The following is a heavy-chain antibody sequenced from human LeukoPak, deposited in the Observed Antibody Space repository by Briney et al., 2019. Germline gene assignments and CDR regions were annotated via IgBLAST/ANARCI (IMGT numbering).Heavy chain of an antibody. V-gene: IGHV4-34*01. D-gene: IGHD6-6*01. CDR3: ARGPRYSSSLRYFDL. CDR1: GGSFSGHY. J-gene: IGHJ2*01. CDR2: INHSGST. Sequence: SETLSLTCAVYGGSFSGHYWSWIRQPPGKGLEWIGEINHSGSTNYNPSLKSRVTISVDTSKNQFSLKLSSVTAVDTAVYYCARGPRYSSSLRYFDLWGRGTLVTVSS.